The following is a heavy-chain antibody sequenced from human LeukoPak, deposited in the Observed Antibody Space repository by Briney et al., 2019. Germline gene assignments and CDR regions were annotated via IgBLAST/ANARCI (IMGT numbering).Heavy chain of an antibody. CDR3: AKESGYCSGGSCYDVIGYFQH. CDR1: GFTFSSYA. D-gene: IGHD2-15*01. V-gene: IGHV3-23*01. Sequence: HGGSLRLSCAASGFTFSSYAMSWVRQAPGKGLEWVSAISGSGGSTYYADSVKGRFTISRDNSKNTLYLQMNSLRAEDTAVYYCAKESGYCSGGSCYDVIGYFQHCGQGTLVTVSS. J-gene: IGHJ1*01. CDR2: ISGSGGST.